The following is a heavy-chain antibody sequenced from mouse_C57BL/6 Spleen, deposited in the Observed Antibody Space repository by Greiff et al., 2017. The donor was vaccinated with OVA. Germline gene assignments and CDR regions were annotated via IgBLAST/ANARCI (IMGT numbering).Heavy chain of an antibody. V-gene: IGHV1-80*01. CDR1: GYAFSSYW. CDR3: ARFGYDGGVDY. CDR2: IYPGDGDT. D-gene: IGHD2-2*01. J-gene: IGHJ2*01. Sequence: QVHVKQSGAELVKPGASVKISCKASGYAFSSYWMNWVKQRPGKGLEWIGQIYPGDGDTNYNGKFKGKATLTADKSSSTAYMQLSSLTSEDSAVYFCARFGYDGGVDYWGQGTTLTVSS.